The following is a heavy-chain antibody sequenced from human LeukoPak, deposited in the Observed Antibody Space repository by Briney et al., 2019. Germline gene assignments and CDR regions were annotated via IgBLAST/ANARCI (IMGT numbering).Heavy chain of an antibody. CDR3: AGAPYDSSDYLNWFDP. CDR1: GDTLTELS. Sequence: GASVKVSCKVSGDTLTELSMHWVRQAPGKGLEWMGGFDPKEGERVYAQNFQGRFTMTEDTSSGTAYMELNSLRAEDTAVYYCAGAPYDSSDYLNWFDPWGQGTLVTVSS. D-gene: IGHD3-22*01. V-gene: IGHV1-24*01. CDR2: FDPKEGER. J-gene: IGHJ5*02.